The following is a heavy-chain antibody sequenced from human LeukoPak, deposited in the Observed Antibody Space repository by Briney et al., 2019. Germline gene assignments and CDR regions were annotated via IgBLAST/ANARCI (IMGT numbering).Heavy chain of an antibody. Sequence: GESLKISCKGSGYSFTDYWIGWVRQMPGERLQWMGIIYPDDSDIRYSPSFQGQVTISADKSIITAYLQWSSLKASDTAMYYCARHGRGSRSPNAFDIWGQGTMVSVSS. CDR1: GYSFTDYW. CDR3: ARHGRGSRSPNAFDI. CDR2: IYPDDSDI. D-gene: IGHD3-10*01. V-gene: IGHV5-51*01. J-gene: IGHJ3*02.